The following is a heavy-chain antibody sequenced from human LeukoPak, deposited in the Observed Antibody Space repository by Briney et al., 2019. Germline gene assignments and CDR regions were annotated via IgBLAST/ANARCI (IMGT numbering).Heavy chain of an antibody. J-gene: IGHJ5*02. Sequence: ASVKVSCKASGYTFTNYHMHWVRQAPGQGLEWMGIINPSGGSTNYAQKFQGRVTMTRDMSTNTVYMQLSSLRSEDTAVCYCAREAVTISALVRTQTTKRPHRFDPWGQGTLVTVSS. D-gene: IGHD3-3*01. CDR3: AREAVTISALVRTQTTKRPHRFDP. V-gene: IGHV1-46*01. CDR1: GYTFTNYH. CDR2: INPSGGST.